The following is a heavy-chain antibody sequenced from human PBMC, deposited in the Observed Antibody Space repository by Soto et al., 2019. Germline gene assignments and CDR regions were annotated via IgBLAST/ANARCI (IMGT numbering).Heavy chain of an antibody. V-gene: IGHV4-30-4*01. CDR2: IFYSGST. CDR1: GGSISSGDYY. CDR3: ARGRFLEWLLSGWFDP. Sequence: QVQLQESGPGLVKPSQTLSLTCTVSGGSISSGDYYWSWIRQPPGKGLEWIGYIFYSGSTYYNPSRNSRVTISVDRSKNQSSLKLTSVTAADTAVYYCARGRFLEWLLSGWFDPWGQGTLVTVSS. D-gene: IGHD3-3*01. J-gene: IGHJ5*02.